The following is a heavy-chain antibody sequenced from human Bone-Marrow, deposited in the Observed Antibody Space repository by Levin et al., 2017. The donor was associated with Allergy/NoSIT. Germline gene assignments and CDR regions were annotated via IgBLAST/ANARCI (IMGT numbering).Heavy chain of an antibody. CDR3: AKAMEASSMFDS. V-gene: IGHV3-43D*03. D-gene: IGHD2/OR15-2a*01. CDR1: GFSFDDYA. J-gene: IGHJ4*02. CDR2: VSWDGGST. Sequence: GGSLRLSCVASGFSFDDYAMHWVRQAPGKGLEWVSLVSWDGGSTYYADSVKGRFTISSDNSKNSLFLHMNRLRPEDTALYYCAKAMEASSMFDSWSQGTLVTVSS.